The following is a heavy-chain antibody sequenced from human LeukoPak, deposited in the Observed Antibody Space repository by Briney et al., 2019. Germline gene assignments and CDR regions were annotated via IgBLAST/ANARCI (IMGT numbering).Heavy chain of an antibody. V-gene: IGHV1-69*13. CDR3: ARVCSGGSCYSAYYDSSGYLDYYFDY. CDR2: IIPIFGTA. Sequence: LAASVTVSCKASGGTFSSYAISWVRQAPGQGLEWMGGIIPIFGTANYAQKFQGRVTITADESTSTAYMELSSLRSEDTAVYYYARVCSGGSCYSAYYDSSGYLDYYFDYWGQGTLVTVSS. D-gene: IGHD2-15*01. CDR1: GGTFSSYA. J-gene: IGHJ4*02.